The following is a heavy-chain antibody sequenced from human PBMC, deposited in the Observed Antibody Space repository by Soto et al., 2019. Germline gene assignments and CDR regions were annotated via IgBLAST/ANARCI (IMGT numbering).Heavy chain of an antibody. J-gene: IGHJ5*02. Sequence: GGSLRLSCAASGFTFSSYGMHWVRQAPGKGLEWVAVISYDGSNKYYADSVKGRFTISRDNSKNTLYLQMNSLRAEDTAVYYCAKGRKKAAGTPMAPYNLFDPWGQGTLVTVSS. CDR3: AKGRKKAAGTPMAPYNLFDP. CDR1: GFTFSSYG. V-gene: IGHV3-30*18. D-gene: IGHD1-1*01. CDR2: ISYDGSNK.